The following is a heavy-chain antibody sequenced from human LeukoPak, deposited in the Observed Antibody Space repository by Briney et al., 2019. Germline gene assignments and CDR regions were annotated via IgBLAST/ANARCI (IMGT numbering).Heavy chain of an antibody. CDR3: ARDLGYCSSTSCPNYYFDY. D-gene: IGHD2-2*01. CDR1: GFTFSSYW. CDR2: IKQDGSEK. J-gene: IGHJ4*02. V-gene: IGHV3-7*01. Sequence: GGSLRLSCAASGFTFSSYWMSWVRQAPGKGLEWVANIKQDGSEKYYVDSVKGRFTISRDNAKNSLYLQMNSLRAEDTAVYYCARDLGYCSSTSCPNYYFDYWGQGTLVTVSS.